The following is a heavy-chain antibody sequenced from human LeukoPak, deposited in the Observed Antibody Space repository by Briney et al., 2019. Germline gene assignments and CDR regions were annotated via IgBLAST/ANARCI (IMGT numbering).Heavy chain of an antibody. V-gene: IGHV1-69*05. CDR1: GGTFSSYA. J-gene: IGHJ5*02. Sequence: GSSVKVSCKASGGTFSSYAISWVRQAPGQGLEWMGGIIPIFGTASYAQKFQGRVTITTDESTSTAYMELSSLRSEDTAVYYCARGVPSSIAARPQDNWFDPWGQGTLVTVSS. CDR3: ARGVPSSIAARPQDNWFDP. CDR2: IIPIFGTA. D-gene: IGHD6-6*01.